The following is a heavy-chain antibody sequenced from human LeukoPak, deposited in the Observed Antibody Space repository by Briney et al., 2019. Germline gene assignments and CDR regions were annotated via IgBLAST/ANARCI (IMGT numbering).Heavy chain of an antibody. Sequence: PGRSLRLSCAASRFTFSDYYISWIRQAPGKGREWVSYISSSGSTIYYADSVKGRFTISRDNAKNSLYVQMNSLRAEDTAVYYCARDRNYYYYMDVWGKGTTVTVSS. V-gene: IGHV3-11*01. CDR2: ISSSGSTI. CDR1: RFTFSDYY. J-gene: IGHJ6*03. CDR3: ARDRNYYYYMDV.